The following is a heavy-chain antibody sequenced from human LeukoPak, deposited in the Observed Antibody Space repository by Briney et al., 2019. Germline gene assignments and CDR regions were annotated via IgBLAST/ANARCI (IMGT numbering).Heavy chain of an antibody. V-gene: IGHV3-48*03. Sequence: GGSLRLSCAASGCTYSSYEMNWVGQAPGKGLEWVSYISSSGSTIFYADSVKGRFTISRDNAKNSLYLQMNSLRAEDTAVYYCARLYSSSSGLRASDYWGQGTLVTVSS. CDR2: ISSSGSTI. D-gene: IGHD6-6*01. CDR3: ARLYSSSSGLRASDY. CDR1: GCTYSSYE. J-gene: IGHJ4*02.